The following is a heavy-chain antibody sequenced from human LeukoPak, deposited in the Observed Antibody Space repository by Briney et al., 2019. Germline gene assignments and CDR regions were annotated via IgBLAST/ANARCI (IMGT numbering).Heavy chain of an antibody. CDR1: GYTFTGYY. J-gene: IGHJ4*02. V-gene: IGHV1-2*02. CDR2: INPNSGGT. D-gene: IGHD6-19*01. Sequence: ASVKVSCKSSGYTFTGYYMRWVRQAPGQGLQWMGWINPNSGGTNYAQKFQGRVTMTRDTSISTAYMELSRLRSDDTAVYYCASSVAPTRFDYWGQGTLVTVSS. CDR3: ASSVAPTRFDY.